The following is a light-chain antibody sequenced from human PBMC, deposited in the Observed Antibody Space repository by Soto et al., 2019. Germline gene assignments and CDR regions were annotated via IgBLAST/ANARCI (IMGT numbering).Light chain of an antibody. CDR1: QSVSSY. Sequence: EIVLTQSPATLSLSPGERATLSCRASQSVSSYLAWYHQKPGQAPRLLIYDASNSATGIPARFSGSGSGTDFTLTISRLDPEDFAVYYCQQRSNWPLTFGGGTKVEIK. CDR3: QQRSNWPLT. CDR2: DAS. J-gene: IGKJ4*01. V-gene: IGKV3-11*01.